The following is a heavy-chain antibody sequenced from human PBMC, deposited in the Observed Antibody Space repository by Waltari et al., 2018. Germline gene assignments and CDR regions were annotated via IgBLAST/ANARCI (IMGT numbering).Heavy chain of an antibody. CDR2: IYSGGGA. D-gene: IGHD3-10*01. V-gene: IGHV3-23*03. Sequence: EVQLLESGGGLIPAGGSLTLSCAASGFTFNNYAMNWLRQDPGKGLEWVSVIYSGGGAYYADSVKGRFTISRDNSKNTLYLQMSSLRLEDTAVYYCVKETAYGYYFDNWGQGTLVSVSS. J-gene: IGHJ4*02. CDR1: GFTFNNYA. CDR3: VKETAYGYYFDN.